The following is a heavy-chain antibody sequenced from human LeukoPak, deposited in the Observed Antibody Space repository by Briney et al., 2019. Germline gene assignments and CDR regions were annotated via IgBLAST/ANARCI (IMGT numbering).Heavy chain of an antibody. Sequence: GGSLRLSCAATGFTFSSYAMNWVRQAPGKGLEWVSSISSRSSYIYYADSVKGRFTISRDNAKNSLYLQMNSLRAEDTAVYYCTREDVPGYYDSSGYFSWGQGTLVTVSS. CDR3: TREDVPGYYDSSGYFS. D-gene: IGHD3-22*01. J-gene: IGHJ4*02. V-gene: IGHV3-21*01. CDR1: GFTFSSYA. CDR2: ISSRSSYI.